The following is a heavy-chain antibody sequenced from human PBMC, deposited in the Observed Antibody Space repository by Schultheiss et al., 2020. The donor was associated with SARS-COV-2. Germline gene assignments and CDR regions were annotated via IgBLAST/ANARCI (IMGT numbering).Heavy chain of an antibody. CDR2: INPSGGST. CDR1: GYTFTSYA. Sequence: ASVKVSCKASGYTFTSYAMHWVRQAPGQRLEWMGIINPSGGSTSYAQKLQGRVTMTTDTSTSTAYMELSRLRSDDTAVYYCARDRFQSDGIYYYYYMDVWGKGTTVTVSS. V-gene: IGHV1-46*01. J-gene: IGHJ6*03. CDR3: ARDRFQSDGIYYYYYMDV. D-gene: IGHD3-10*01.